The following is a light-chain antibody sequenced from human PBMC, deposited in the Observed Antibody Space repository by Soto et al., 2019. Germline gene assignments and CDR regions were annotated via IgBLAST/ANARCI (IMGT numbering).Light chain of an antibody. CDR2: DDT. Sequence: SYELTQPPSVSVAPGKTARISCGGNNIGTKSVHLYQQKPVQAPVLVIYDDTERPSGIPERFSGSNSGNSATLTISRVEAGDEADYYSQAWDSSSAHWVFGGGTKLTVL. V-gene: IGLV3-21*04. CDR1: NIGTKS. CDR3: QAWDSSSAHWV. J-gene: IGLJ3*02.